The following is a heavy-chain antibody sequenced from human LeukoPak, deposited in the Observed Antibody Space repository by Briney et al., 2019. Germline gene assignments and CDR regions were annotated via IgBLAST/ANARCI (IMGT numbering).Heavy chain of an antibody. J-gene: IGHJ5*02. Sequence: GGSLGLSCAASGFTFSNAWMSWVRQAPGKGLEWVGRIKSKTGGETTDYTAPVKGRFTISRDDSKNTLYLQMNSLKTEDTAVYYCTTTNWFDPWGQGTLVTVSS. CDR2: IKSKTGGETT. CDR3: TTTNWFDP. V-gene: IGHV3-15*01. CDR1: GFTFSNAW.